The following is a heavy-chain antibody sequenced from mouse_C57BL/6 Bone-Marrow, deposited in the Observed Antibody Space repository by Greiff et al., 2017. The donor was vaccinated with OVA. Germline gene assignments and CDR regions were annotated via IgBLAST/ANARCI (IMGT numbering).Heavy chain of an antibody. CDR3: TRSYSNYGDFDY. V-gene: IGHV1-15*01. D-gene: IGHD2-5*01. CDR1: GYTFTDYE. CDR2: IDPETGGT. Sequence: VQVVESGAELVRPGASVTLSCTASGYTFTDYEMHWVKQTPVHGLEWIGAIDPETGGTAYNQKFKGKGILTADKATSTAYMELRSLTSEDAAVYYCTRSYSNYGDFDYWGQGTTRTVSS. J-gene: IGHJ2*01.